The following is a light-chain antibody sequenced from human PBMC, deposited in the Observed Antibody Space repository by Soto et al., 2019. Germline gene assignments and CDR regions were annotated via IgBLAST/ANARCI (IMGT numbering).Light chain of an antibody. CDR3: QQYDDYPLT. CDR2: DAS. CDR1: QSIKNW. Sequence: DIPITQSPSTLSASVGDRVTITCRASQSIKNWLAWYQQKPGTAPKFLIYDASTLESGVPSRFSGSGSGTGFTLTISSLQADDFATYFCQQYDDYPLTFGGGTKVDIK. J-gene: IGKJ4*01. V-gene: IGKV1-5*01.